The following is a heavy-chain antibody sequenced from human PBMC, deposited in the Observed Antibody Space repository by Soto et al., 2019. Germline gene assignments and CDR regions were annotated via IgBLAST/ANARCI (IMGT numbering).Heavy chain of an antibody. D-gene: IGHD7-27*01. CDR3: ARGWVNWFDP. CDR2: INHSGST. CDR1: GGSFSGYY. Sequence: PSETLSLTCAVYGGSFSGYYWSWIRQPPGKGLEWIGEINHSGSTNYNPSLKSRVTISVDTSKNQFSLKLSSVTVADTAVYYCARGWVNWFDPWGQGTLVTVSS. V-gene: IGHV4-34*01. J-gene: IGHJ5*02.